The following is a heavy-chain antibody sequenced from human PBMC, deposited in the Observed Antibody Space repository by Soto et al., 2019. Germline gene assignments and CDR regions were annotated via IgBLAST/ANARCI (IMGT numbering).Heavy chain of an antibody. V-gene: IGHV4-31*03. CDR1: GGSISSGGYY. D-gene: IGHD2-8*01. J-gene: IGHJ4*02. Sequence: TLSLTCTVSGGSISSGGYYWSWIRQHPGKGLEWIGYIYYSGSTYYNPSLKSRVTISVDTSKNQFSLKLSSVTAADTAVYYCARTKERYFDYWGQGTLVTVSS. CDR2: IYYSGST. CDR3: ARTKERYFDY.